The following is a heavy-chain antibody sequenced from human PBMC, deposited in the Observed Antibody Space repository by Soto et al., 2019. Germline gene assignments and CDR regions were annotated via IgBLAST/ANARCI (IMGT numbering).Heavy chain of an antibody. Sequence: QVQLQESGPGLVKPSETLSLTCSVSGGSVSSGSYYWSWIRQPPGKGLEWIGYIYYSGSTNYNSSLKSRVTISVDTSKNPFSLKLSSVTAADTAVYYCARGGYSYDDYWGQGTLVTVSS. J-gene: IGHJ4*02. V-gene: IGHV4-61*01. CDR1: GGSVSSGSYY. CDR3: ARGGYSYDDY. CDR2: IYYSGST. D-gene: IGHD5-18*01.